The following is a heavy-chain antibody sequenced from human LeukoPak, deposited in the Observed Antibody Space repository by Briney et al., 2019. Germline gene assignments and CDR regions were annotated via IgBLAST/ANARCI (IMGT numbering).Heavy chain of an antibody. J-gene: IGHJ4*02. D-gene: IGHD6-6*01. CDR2: ISYDGSNK. V-gene: IGHV3-30-3*01. CDR3: AKDHIMDSSSSGVDY. Sequence: HPGGSLRLSCAASGFTFSSYAMHWVRQAPGKGLEWVAVISYDGSNKYYADSVKGRFTISRDNSKNTLYLQMNSLRAEDTAVYYCAKDHIMDSSSSGVDYWGQGTLVTVSS. CDR1: GFTFSSYA.